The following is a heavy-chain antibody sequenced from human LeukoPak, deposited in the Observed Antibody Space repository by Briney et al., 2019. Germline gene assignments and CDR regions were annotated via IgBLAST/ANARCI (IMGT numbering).Heavy chain of an antibody. J-gene: IGHJ6*03. Sequence: SETLSLTCIVSGGSISTYYWSWIRQPPGKGLEWIGYISYSGSTNYNPSLKSRVTISVDTSKNQFSLKLSSVTAADTAVYYCARRVYQLLYRYYYYYMDVWGKGTTVTVSS. D-gene: IGHD2-2*02. CDR1: GGSISTYY. CDR3: ARRVYQLLYRYYYYYMDV. CDR2: ISYSGST. V-gene: IGHV4-59*12.